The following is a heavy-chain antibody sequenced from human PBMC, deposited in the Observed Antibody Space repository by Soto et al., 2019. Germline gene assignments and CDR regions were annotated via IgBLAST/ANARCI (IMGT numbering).Heavy chain of an antibody. CDR1: GGSISSYY. V-gene: IGHV4-59*01. CDR3: ARLVRVRGVIPYYFDY. Sequence: SETLSLTCTVSGGSISSYYWSWIRQPPGKGLEWIGYIYYSGSTNYNPPLKSRVTISVDTSKNQFSLKLSSVTAADTAVYYCARLVRVRGVIPYYFDYCGQGTLVPVYS. J-gene: IGHJ4*02. D-gene: IGHD3-10*01. CDR2: IYYSGST.